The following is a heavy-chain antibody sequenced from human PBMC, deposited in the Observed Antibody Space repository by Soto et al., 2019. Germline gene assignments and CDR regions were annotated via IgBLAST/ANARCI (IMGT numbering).Heavy chain of an antibody. CDR2: IYWNDDK. Sequence: SGPTLVNPTQTLTLTCTFSGFSLSTSGVGVGWIRQPPGKALEWLALIYWNDDKRYSPSLKSRLTITKDTSKNQVVLTMTNMDPVDTATYYCAHIPYDFWSGFYFDYWGQGTLVTVPQ. V-gene: IGHV2-5*01. CDR3: AHIPYDFWSGFYFDY. J-gene: IGHJ4*02. CDR1: GFSLSTSGVG. D-gene: IGHD3-3*01.